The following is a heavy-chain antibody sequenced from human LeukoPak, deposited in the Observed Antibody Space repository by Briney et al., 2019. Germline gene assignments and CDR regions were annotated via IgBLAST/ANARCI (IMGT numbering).Heavy chain of an antibody. CDR2: VYYSGGS. J-gene: IGHJ4*02. CDR3: ARGPGGRYSGYDWDY. CDR1: GGSISSYY. V-gene: IGHV4-59*01. D-gene: IGHD5-12*01. Sequence: PSETLSLTCAVSGGSISSYYWSWIRQPPGKGLEWVGYVYYSGGSKYSPSLNSRVTMSVDTSKNQFSLKLTSVIAADTAVYYCARGPGGRYSGYDWDYWGQGTLATVSS.